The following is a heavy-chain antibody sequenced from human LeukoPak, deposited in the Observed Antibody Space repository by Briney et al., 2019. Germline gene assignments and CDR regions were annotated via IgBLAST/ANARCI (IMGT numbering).Heavy chain of an antibody. Sequence: GESLKISCKGSGYTFTNYWIVWVRQMRGKGPEWMGIIYPGDFDTRYSPSFQGQVTISVDRSNSTAYLQWNSLKASDTAMYYCARLPYYHYYYMDVWGKGTTVTVSS. CDR3: ARLPYYHYYYMDV. V-gene: IGHV5-51*01. CDR1: GYTFTNYW. CDR2: IYPGDFDT. J-gene: IGHJ6*03.